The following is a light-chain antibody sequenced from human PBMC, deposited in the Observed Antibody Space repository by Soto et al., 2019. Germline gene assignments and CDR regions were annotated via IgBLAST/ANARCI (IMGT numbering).Light chain of an antibody. CDR3: SSYTSSSILGV. V-gene: IGLV2-14*01. CDR1: NSDVGGYNY. CDR2: DVS. Sequence: HSALTQPASVSGSPGQSITISCTGTNSDVGGYNYVSWYQQHPGKAPKLMIFDVSNRPSGVSNRFSGSKSGNTASLTISGLQAEDEADYYCSSYTSSSILGVFGGGTKLTVL. J-gene: IGLJ3*02.